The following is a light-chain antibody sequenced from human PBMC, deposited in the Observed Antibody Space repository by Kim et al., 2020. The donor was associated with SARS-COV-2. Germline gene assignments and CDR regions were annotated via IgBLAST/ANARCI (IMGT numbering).Light chain of an antibody. J-gene: IGLJ3*02. CDR3: SAWDSSLNVWV. CDR2: RNN. Sequence: QTATLTCTGNNNKVGNQGAAWLQQNQGHPPKLLSYRNNNRPSGISERFSASRSGDTASLTITGLQPEDETDYYCSAWDSSLNVWVFGGGTQLTVL. V-gene: IGLV10-54*04. CDR1: NNKVGNQG.